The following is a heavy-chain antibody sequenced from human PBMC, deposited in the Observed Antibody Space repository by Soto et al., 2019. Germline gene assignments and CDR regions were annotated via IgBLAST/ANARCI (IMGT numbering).Heavy chain of an antibody. J-gene: IGHJ6*02. CDR2: INAGSGHT. CDR1: GYTFASYA. D-gene: IGHD2-2*01. Sequence: QVQLVQSGAEVKKPGASVKVSCRASGYTFASYAMHWVRQAPGQRLEWMGWINAGSGHTKYSQKFQGRVTITRDTSAITAYMELSSLRSEVTAVYYCARGSRPAAIEDYFYYDMDVWGQGTTVTVSS. CDR3: ARGSRPAAIEDYFYYDMDV. V-gene: IGHV1-3*01.